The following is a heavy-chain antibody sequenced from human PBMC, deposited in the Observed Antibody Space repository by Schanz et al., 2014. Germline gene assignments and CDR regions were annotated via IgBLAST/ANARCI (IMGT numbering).Heavy chain of an antibody. CDR2: ISVYNHNK. D-gene: IGHD3-3*01. Sequence: QVHLVQSGAEVKRPGASVKVSCKASGYIFINSGISWVRQAPGQGLEWMGWISVYNHNKEYDQKFQGRVTMTTDTSPIAACMALTALRSDDTAVSYCARDRRFFDRCARSYFASWGQGALVTVSA. CDR3: ARDRRFFDRCARSYFAS. CDR1: GYIFINSG. V-gene: IGHV1-18*01. J-gene: IGHJ4*02.